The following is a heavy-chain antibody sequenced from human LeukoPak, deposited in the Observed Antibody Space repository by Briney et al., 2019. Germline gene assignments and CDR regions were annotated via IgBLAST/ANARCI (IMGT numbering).Heavy chain of an antibody. CDR2: IYHDGST. J-gene: IGHJ4*02. CDR1: GGSISSNNW. D-gene: IGHD5-18*01. Sequence: SETLFLTCAVSGGSISSNNWWIWVRQSPEKGLEWIGEIYHDGSTNYNPSLKSRVTISVDKSKNQLSLKLNFVTAADTAVYYCARDRGGYTYSHDYWGQGTLVTVSS. CDR3: ARDRGGYTYSHDY. V-gene: IGHV4-4*02.